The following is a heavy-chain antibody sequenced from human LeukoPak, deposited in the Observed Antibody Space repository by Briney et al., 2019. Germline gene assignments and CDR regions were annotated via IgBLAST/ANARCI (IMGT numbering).Heavy chain of an antibody. Sequence: GGSLRLSCAASGFTFSSYSMNGVRQAPGKGLEWVSYISSSSSTIYYADSVKGRFTISRDNAKNSLYLQMNSLRDEDTAVYYCARDGEYYYDSSGYYYWGQGTLVTVSS. CDR3: ARDGEYYYDSSGYYY. V-gene: IGHV3-48*02. CDR1: GFTFSSYS. CDR2: ISSSSSTI. D-gene: IGHD3-22*01. J-gene: IGHJ4*02.